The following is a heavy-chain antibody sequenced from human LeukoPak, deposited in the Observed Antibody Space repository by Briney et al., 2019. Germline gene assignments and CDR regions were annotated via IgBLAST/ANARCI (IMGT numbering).Heavy chain of an antibody. CDR1: GFTFSSYS. V-gene: IGHV3-21*01. D-gene: IGHD4-11*01. Sequence: GGSLRLSCAASGFTFSSYSMNWVRQAPGKGLEWVSAISGSGGSTYYADSVKGRFTISRDNAKNTLYLQMNSLRAEDTAVYYCTRRTGTNAFDLWGQGTLVTVSS. J-gene: IGHJ3*01. CDR3: TRRTGTNAFDL. CDR2: ISGSGGST.